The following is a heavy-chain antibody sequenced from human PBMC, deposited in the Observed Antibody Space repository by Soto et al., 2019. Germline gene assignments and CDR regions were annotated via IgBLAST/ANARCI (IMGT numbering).Heavy chain of an antibody. V-gene: IGHV4-39*02. CDR2: IDDSAKV. Sequence: SETLSLTCAVSGGSLGGSPYHWGWIRQPPGKGLEWIGSIDDSAKVYYNPSLRGRVTLFVDTSKNHFSLNLKSVTATDTAVYYCALTNPIEVDGPDFWGQGTLVTVSS. CDR3: ALTNPIEVDGPDF. D-gene: IGHD2-15*01. CDR1: GGSLGGSPYH. J-gene: IGHJ4*02.